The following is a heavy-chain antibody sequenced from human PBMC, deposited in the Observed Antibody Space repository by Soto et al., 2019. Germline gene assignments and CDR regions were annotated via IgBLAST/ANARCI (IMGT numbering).Heavy chain of an antibody. J-gene: IGHJ4*02. CDR1: GYSFTSYW. Sequence: RGESLKISCKGSGYSFTSYWISRVRQMPGKGLERMGRIDPSDSYTNYSPSFQGHVTISADKSISTAYLQWSSLKASDTAMYYCARPGLDYGEFDYWGQGTLVTVSS. D-gene: IGHD4-17*01. CDR2: IDPSDSYT. CDR3: ARPGLDYGEFDY. V-gene: IGHV5-10-1*01.